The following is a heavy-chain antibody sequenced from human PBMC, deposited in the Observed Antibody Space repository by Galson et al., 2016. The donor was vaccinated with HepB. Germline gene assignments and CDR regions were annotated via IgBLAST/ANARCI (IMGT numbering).Heavy chain of an antibody. D-gene: IGHD4-17*01. J-gene: IGHJ4*02. Sequence: SLRLSCAASGFTYNEHTMHWVRQAAGKGLDWASTIRWDGGIFYADSVKGRFTFSRDNSKNSLYLQMNSLRTEDTALYDCAREGRDGDSENGFDYWGQGTLVTVSS. V-gene: IGHV3-43*01. CDR1: GFTYNEHT. CDR2: IRWDGGI. CDR3: AREGRDGDSENGFDY.